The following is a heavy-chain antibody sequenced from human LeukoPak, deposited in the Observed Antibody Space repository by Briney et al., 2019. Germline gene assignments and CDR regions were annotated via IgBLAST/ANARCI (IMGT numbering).Heavy chain of an antibody. J-gene: IGHJ5*02. Sequence: GGSLRLSCAASGFTFSSYAMSWVRQAPGKGLEWVSAISGSGGSTYYADSVKGRFTISRDNSKNTLYLQMNSLRAEDTTVYYCAKDGRDGYNYAANWIDPWGQGTLVTVSS. CDR2: ISGSGGST. V-gene: IGHV3-23*01. CDR1: GFTFSSYA. D-gene: IGHD5-24*01. CDR3: AKDGRDGYNYAANWIDP.